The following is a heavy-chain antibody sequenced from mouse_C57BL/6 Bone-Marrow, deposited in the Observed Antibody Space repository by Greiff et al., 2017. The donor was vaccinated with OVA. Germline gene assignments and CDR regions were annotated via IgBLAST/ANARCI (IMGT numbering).Heavy chain of an antibody. V-gene: IGHV5-9*01. D-gene: IGHD2-12*01. CDR3: ATYYKGWFAY. Sequence: EVKVVESGGGLVKPGGSLKLSCAASGFTFSSYTMSWVRQTPEKRLEWVATISGGGGNTYYPDSVKGRFTISRDNAKNTLYLQMSSLRSEDTALYYCATYYKGWFAYWGQGTLVTVSA. CDR2: ISGGGGNT. CDR1: GFTFSSYT. J-gene: IGHJ3*01.